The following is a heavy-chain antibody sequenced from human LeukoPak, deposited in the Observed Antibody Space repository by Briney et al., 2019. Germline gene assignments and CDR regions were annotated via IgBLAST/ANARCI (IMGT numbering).Heavy chain of an antibody. Sequence: SETLSLTCTVSGGSISSGSYYWSWIRQPAGKGLEWIGRIYTSGSTNYNPSLKSRVTISVDTSKNQFSLKLSSVTAADTAVYYCARDPWRDGYKPVDYWGQGTLVTVSS. CDR3: ARDPWRDGYKPVDY. D-gene: IGHD5-24*01. J-gene: IGHJ4*02. V-gene: IGHV4-61*02. CDR2: IYTSGST. CDR1: GGSISSGSYY.